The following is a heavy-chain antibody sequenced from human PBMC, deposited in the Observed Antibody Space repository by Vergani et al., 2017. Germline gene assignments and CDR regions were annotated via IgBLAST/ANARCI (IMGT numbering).Heavy chain of an antibody. Sequence: QVQLVQLGAEVGKPGASVKISCKAFGYTFTAYYIHWVRQAPEQGLEWVGVISPDGFSTFYAQKFQGRVTITRDTSTSTVYVEVTSLRSDDTAVYYCAREPPLTGFFDYWGQGTLVTVSS. CDR2: ISPDGFST. V-gene: IGHV1-46*03. J-gene: IGHJ4*02. D-gene: IGHD3-9*01. CDR1: GYTFTAYY. CDR3: AREPPLTGFFDY.